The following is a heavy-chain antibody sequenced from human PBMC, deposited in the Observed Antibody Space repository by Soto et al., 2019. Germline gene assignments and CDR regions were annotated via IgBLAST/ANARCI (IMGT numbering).Heavy chain of an antibody. J-gene: IGHJ4*02. CDR1: GFTFSTYS. CDR3: ARDYVTLYTSGWYSDY. CDR2: ISSSSSYI. D-gene: IGHD6-19*01. V-gene: IGHV3-21*01. Sequence: VQLVESGGGLVKPGGSLRLSCAASGFTFSTYSMNWVRQAPGKGLEWVSSISSSSSYIYYADSVEGRFTISRDNDKNSLYLQMNSLRAEDTAVYYCARDYVTLYTSGWYSDYWGQGTLVTVSS.